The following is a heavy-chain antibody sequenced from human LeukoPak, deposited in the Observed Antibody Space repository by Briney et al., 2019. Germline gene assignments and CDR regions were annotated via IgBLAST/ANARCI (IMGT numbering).Heavy chain of an antibody. Sequence: GASVKVSCKASGYTFTSYYLHWVRQAPGQGLEWMGRINPNSDSTRYAQKFQGRVTMTRDTSMSTVYMELSSLRSEDTAVYYCARLSSGWYFEAGYWGQGTLVTVSS. CDR1: GYTFTSYY. D-gene: IGHD6-19*01. CDR3: ARLSSGWYFEAGY. CDR2: INPNSDST. V-gene: IGHV1-46*01. J-gene: IGHJ4*02.